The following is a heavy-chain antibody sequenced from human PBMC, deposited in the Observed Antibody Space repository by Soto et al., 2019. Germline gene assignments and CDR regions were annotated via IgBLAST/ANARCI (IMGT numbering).Heavy chain of an antibody. D-gene: IGHD3-3*01. Sequence: SETLSLTCAVSCGSISSSNWWSWVRQPPGKGLEWIGEIYHSGSTNYNPSLKSRVTISVDRSKNQFSLKLSSVTAADTAVYYCARDGNYDFWSGYYPDYYYYGMDVWGQGTTVTVSS. J-gene: IGHJ6*02. CDR2: IYHSGST. CDR3: ARDGNYDFWSGYYPDYYYYGMDV. V-gene: IGHV4-4*02. CDR1: CGSISSSNW.